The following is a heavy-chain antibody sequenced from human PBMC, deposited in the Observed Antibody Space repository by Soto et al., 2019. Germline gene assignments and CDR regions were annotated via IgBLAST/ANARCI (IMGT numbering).Heavy chain of an antibody. J-gene: IGHJ4*02. V-gene: IGHV3-15*07. CDR2: IKSKTDGGTT. CDR1: GFTFSNAW. CDR3: AKALDYDGSGYYYFDY. Sequence: GGSLRLSCAASGFTFSNAWMNWVRQAPGKGLEWVGRIKSKTDGGTTDYAAPVKGRFTISRDDSKNSLFLQMSSLRPEDTALYYCAKALDYDGSGYYYFDYWGQGTLVTVSS. D-gene: IGHD3-22*01.